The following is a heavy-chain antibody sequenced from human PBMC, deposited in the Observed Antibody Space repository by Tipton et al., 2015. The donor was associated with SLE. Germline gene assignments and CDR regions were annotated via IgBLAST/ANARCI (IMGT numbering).Heavy chain of an antibody. V-gene: IGHV4-61*02. Sequence: TLSLTCTVSGGSINSGSHHWNWIRQPAGKGLEWIGRIYTSGSTNYNPSLKSRVTISIDTSKNQFSLKVSSVTAADTAVYYCARDPKYWGQGTLVIVSS. J-gene: IGHJ4*02. CDR3: ARDPKY. CDR1: GGSINSGSHH. CDR2: IYTSGST.